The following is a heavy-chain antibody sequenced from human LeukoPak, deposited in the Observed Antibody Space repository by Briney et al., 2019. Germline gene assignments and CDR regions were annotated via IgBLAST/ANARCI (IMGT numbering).Heavy chain of an antibody. CDR3: ARAAYYYGSGSPTRAHDY. CDR1: GDSISSFF. CDR2: THYSGDT. V-gene: IGHV4-59*01. J-gene: IGHJ4*02. D-gene: IGHD3-10*01. Sequence: SETLSLTCTVSGDSISSFFWSWIRQPPGKGLEWIGSTHYSGDTKYNPSLRGRVSLSVDTSKQQFSLRLTSVTTADTAVYYCARAAYYYGSGSPTRAHDYWGQGTLVTVSS.